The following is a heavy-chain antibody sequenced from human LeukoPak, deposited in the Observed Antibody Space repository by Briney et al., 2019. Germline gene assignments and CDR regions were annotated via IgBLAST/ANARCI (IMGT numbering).Heavy chain of an antibody. D-gene: IGHD5-18*01. CDR1: GYTFTSYY. CDR2: INPSGGST. V-gene: IGHV1-46*01. J-gene: IGHJ4*02. Sequence: AXVKVSCKASGYTFTSYYMHWVRQAPGQGLEWMGIINPSGGSTSYAQKFQGRVTMTRDTSTSTVYMELSSLRSEDTAVYYCARDPVDTAMVTPYYFDYWGQGTLVTVSS. CDR3: ARDPVDTAMVTPYYFDY.